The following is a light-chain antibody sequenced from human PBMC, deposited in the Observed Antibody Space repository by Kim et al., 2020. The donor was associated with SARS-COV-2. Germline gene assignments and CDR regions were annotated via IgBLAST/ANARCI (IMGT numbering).Light chain of an antibody. CDR1: SRDIGDHEY. CDR3: SSYGGIDNVV. V-gene: IGLV2-8*01. J-gene: IGLJ2*01. CDR2: EVT. Sequence: QSALTQPPSASGSPGQSLTISCTGTSRDIGDHEYVSWYQKHPGKAPRLMIYEVTKRPSGVPDRFSGSKSGNTASLTVSGLQAEDEADYYCSSYGGIDNVVFGGGTQLTVL.